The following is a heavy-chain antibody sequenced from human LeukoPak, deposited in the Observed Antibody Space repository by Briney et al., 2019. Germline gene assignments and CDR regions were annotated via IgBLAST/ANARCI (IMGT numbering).Heavy chain of an antibody. CDR3: ATSPGYYDSSGYPVQSDY. CDR1: GYTLTELS. D-gene: IGHD3-22*01. V-gene: IGHV1-24*01. Sequence: ASVKVSCKVSGYTLTELSMHWVRQAPGKGLEWMGGFDPEDGETVYAQKFQGRVTMTEDTSTDTAYMELSSLRSEDTAVYYCATSPGYYDSSGYPVQSDYWGQGTLVTVSS. CDR2: FDPEDGET. J-gene: IGHJ4*02.